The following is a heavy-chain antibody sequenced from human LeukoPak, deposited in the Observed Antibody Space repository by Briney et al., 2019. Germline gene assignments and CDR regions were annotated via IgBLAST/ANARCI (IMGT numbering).Heavy chain of an antibody. CDR1: GGSISSYY. D-gene: IGHD5-24*01. J-gene: IGHJ3*02. V-gene: IGHV4-59*08. CDR2: IYYSGST. CDR3: ARQGRDGFDAFDI. Sequence: SETLSLTCTVSGGSISSYYWSWIRQPPGKGLEWIGYIYYSGSTNYNPSLKSRVTISVDTSKNQFSLKLSSVTAADTAVYYCARQGRDGFDAFDIWGQGTMVTVSS.